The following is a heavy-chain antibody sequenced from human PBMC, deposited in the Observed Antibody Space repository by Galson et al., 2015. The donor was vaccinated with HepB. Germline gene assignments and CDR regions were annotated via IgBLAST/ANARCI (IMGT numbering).Heavy chain of an antibody. CDR3: TTDLDDYGDYYYYYGMDV. CDR1: GFTFSNAW. Sequence: SLRLSCAASGFTFSNAWMSWVRQAPGKGLEWVGRIKSKTDGGTTDYAAPVKGRFTISRDDSKNTLYLQMNSLKTEDTAVYYCTTDLDDYGDYYYYYGMDVWGQGTTVTVSS. D-gene: IGHD4-17*01. V-gene: IGHV3-15*01. CDR2: IKSKTDGGTT. J-gene: IGHJ6*02.